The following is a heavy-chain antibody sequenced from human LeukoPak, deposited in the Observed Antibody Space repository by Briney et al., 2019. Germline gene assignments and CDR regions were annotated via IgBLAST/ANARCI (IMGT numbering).Heavy chain of an antibody. Sequence: GGSLRLSCAASGLRFDDYGMTWVRHAPGKGLEWVSSISSSSSYIYYADSVKGRFTISRDNAKNTLYLQMNSLRAEDTAVYYCARDRLGATAFDYWGQGTLVTVSS. CDR2: ISSSSSYI. J-gene: IGHJ4*02. V-gene: IGHV3-21*01. CDR3: ARDRLGATAFDY. D-gene: IGHD1-26*01. CDR1: GLRFDDYG.